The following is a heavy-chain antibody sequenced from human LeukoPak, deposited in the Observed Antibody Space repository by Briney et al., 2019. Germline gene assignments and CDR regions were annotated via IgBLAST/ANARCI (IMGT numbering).Heavy chain of an antibody. Sequence: PSETLSLTCTVSGGSISSYYWSWIRQPPGKGLEWIGEINHSGSTNYNPSLKSRVTISVDTSKNQFSLKLSSVTAADTAVYYCARDTGIVVVPAASHFDYWGQGTLVTVSS. CDR1: GGSISSYY. CDR3: ARDTGIVVVPAASHFDY. CDR2: INHSGST. D-gene: IGHD2-2*01. J-gene: IGHJ4*02. V-gene: IGHV4-34*01.